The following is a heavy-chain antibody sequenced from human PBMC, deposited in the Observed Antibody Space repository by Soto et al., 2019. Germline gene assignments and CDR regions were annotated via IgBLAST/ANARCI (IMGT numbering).Heavy chain of an antibody. V-gene: IGHV4-30-4*01. CDR1: GGSIRNGDYY. CDR3: VTVNLVGAAYYFDY. Sequence: PSETLSLTCTVSGGSIRNGDYYWGWIRQPPGKGLEWIGDVYYSGTTYSHPSLNSRVSISVDTSENQFSLRLTSVAAADTAVYYCVTVNLVGAAYYFDYWGPGTLVTVSS. J-gene: IGHJ4*02. CDR2: VYYSGTT. D-gene: IGHD1-26*01.